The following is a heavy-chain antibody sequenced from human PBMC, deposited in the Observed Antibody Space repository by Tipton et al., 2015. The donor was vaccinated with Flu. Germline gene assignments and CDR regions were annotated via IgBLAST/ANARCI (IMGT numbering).Heavy chain of an antibody. CDR2: IYFTGST. CDR3: ARDHHPISGSYSVGAFAI. J-gene: IGHJ3*02. D-gene: IGHD1-26*01. V-gene: IGHV4-59*11. CDR1: GGSISSHY. Sequence: TLSLTCTVSGGSISSHYWSWIRQPPGKGLEWIGYIYFTGSTNYNPSLKSRVTISVDMSKNQFSLKLSSVTAADTAVYYCARDHHPISGSYSVGAFAIWGQGTMVTVSS.